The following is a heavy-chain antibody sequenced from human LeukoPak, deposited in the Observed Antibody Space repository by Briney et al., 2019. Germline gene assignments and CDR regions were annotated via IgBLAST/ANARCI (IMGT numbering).Heavy chain of an antibody. CDR1: GFTFSTYS. J-gene: IGHJ5*02. D-gene: IGHD3-9*01. Sequence: GGSLRLSCAASGFTFSTYSMHWVRQAPGKGLEWVTFIRHDGSNKYYAQSVKGRFTISRDNSKNTLYLQMSSLRAEDTAVYYCAKDVGNDLTGYYNWFDPWGQGTLVTVSS. CDR3: AKDVGNDLTGYYNWFDP. CDR2: IRHDGSNK. V-gene: IGHV3-30*02.